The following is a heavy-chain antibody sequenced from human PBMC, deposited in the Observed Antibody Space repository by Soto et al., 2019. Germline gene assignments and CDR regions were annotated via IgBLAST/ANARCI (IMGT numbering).Heavy chain of an antibody. CDR2: IHHLGST. Sequence: SSETLSLTCAVYGGSFSGYSWSWIRQPPGKGLEWIGEIHHLGSTKYNASLKSRVTMSVDTSKNQFSLNLSSVTAADTAVYFCARGPYVLRYFDRLPHFDYWGQGTPVTVSS. J-gene: IGHJ4*02. D-gene: IGHD3-9*01. CDR3: ARGPYVLRYFDRLPHFDY. V-gene: IGHV4-34*01. CDR1: GGSFSGYS.